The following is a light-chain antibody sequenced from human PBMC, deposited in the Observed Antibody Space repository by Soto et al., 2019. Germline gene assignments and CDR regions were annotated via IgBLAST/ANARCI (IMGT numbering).Light chain of an antibody. CDR2: DNI. Sequence: QSVLTQPPSVSGAPGQRVTISCDGNKSNIGAGFDVYWHQQLPGTAPKPLIYDNINRPSGVPDRFSGSKSGTSASLVITGLQTEDEADYYCQSYDSSLSGWVFGGGTKLTVL. CDR3: QSYDSSLSGWV. J-gene: IGLJ3*02. V-gene: IGLV1-40*01. CDR1: KSNIGAGFD.